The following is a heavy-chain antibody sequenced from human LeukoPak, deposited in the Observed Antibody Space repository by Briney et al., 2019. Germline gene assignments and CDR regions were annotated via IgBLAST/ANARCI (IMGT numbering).Heavy chain of an antibody. CDR3: ARQYGSGGYWP. Sequence: PSETLSLTCAVYGGSFSGYYWSWIRQPPGKGLEWIGEINHSGSTNYNPSLKSRVTISVDTSKNQFSLKLSSVTAADTAVYYCARQYGSGGYWPWGQGTLVTVSS. CDR2: INHSGST. V-gene: IGHV4-34*01. J-gene: IGHJ5*02. D-gene: IGHD3-10*01. CDR1: GGSFSGYY.